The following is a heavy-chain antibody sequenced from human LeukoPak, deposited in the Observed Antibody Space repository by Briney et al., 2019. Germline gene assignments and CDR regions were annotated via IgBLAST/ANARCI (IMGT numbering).Heavy chain of an antibody. Sequence: ASVKVSCKASGYTFTDYYMHWVRQAPAQGLEWMGIIDPSGGSTNYAQKFQGRVTMTRDTSTSTVYMELSSLRSDDTAVYYCARGGCTSTSCYDYWGQGSLVTVSS. CDR3: ARGGCTSTSCYDY. V-gene: IGHV1-46*01. J-gene: IGHJ4*02. CDR1: GYTFTDYY. D-gene: IGHD2-2*01. CDR2: IDPSGGST.